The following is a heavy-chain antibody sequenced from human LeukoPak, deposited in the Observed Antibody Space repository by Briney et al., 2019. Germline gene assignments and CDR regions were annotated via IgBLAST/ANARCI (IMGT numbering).Heavy chain of an antibody. V-gene: IGHV3-43*02. Sequence: GGSLRLSCAASGFTFGDYTMHWFRQPPGGGLQWVSLITGDGGTTSYAGSVTGRFTISRDNSKNSLYLHMNSLRNEDTALYYCAKGHFGAGHYWGQGTLVTVSS. D-gene: IGHD3-3*01. J-gene: IGHJ4*02. CDR3: AKGHFGAGHY. CDR1: GFTFGDYT. CDR2: ITGDGGTT.